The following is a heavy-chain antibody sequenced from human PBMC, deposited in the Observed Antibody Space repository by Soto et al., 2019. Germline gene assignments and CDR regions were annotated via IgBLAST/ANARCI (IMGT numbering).Heavy chain of an antibody. D-gene: IGHD2-15*01. CDR1: GFSFSTYN. CDR3: ARDRCYDGTCYSASDS. CDR2: ISTTSFTI. J-gene: IGHJ5*01. Sequence: VGSLRLSCAASGFSFSTYNMDWVRQAPGKGPEWIAYISTTSFTIYYADSVKGRFTISRDNDRNSLYLEMNSLRDEDTAVYYCARDRCYDGTCYSASDSWGQGTLVTVSS. V-gene: IGHV3-48*02.